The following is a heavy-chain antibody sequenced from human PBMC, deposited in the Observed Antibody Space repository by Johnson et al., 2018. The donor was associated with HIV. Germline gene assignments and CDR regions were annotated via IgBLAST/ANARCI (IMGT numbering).Heavy chain of an antibody. V-gene: IGHV3-66*01. J-gene: IGHJ3*02. CDR2: IYSGGST. D-gene: IGHD3-22*01. Sequence: VQLVESGGGLVQPGGSLRLSCAASGFTVSSNYMSWVRQAPGKGLEWVSVIYSGGSTYYADSVKGRFTISRDNSKNTLYLQMNSLRAEDTAVYYCAKGAYYDSSGYYNAFDIWGQGTMVTVSS. CDR3: AKGAYYDSSGYYNAFDI. CDR1: GFTVSSNY.